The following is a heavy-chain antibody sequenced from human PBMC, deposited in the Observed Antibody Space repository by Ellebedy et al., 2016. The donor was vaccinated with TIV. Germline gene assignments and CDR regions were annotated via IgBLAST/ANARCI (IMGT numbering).Heavy chain of an antibody. V-gene: IGHV3-30*18. CDR2: ITYAGSNK. J-gene: IGHJ6*02. D-gene: IGHD3-9*01. Sequence: GGSLRLSCAASGFTFSSYGMHWVRQAPGKGLEWVASITYAGSNKYNEDSVKLRFTISREKSENTRYLQMNSLRAEGTAVYYCAKEAYDSMTGSQIYGMDVWGQGTPVIVSS. CDR1: GFTFSSYG. CDR3: AKEAYDSMTGSQIYGMDV.